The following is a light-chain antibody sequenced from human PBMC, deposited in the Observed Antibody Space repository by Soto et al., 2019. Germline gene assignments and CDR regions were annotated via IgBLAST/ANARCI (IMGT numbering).Light chain of an antibody. V-gene: IGKV3-11*01. Sequence: EILLTQSPGTLSLSPGERATLSCRASQSVSRSYFAWYQQKPGQAPRLLFYDASNRATGIPARFSGSGSGTDFTLTISSLEPEDFAVYYCQQRSNWPLITFGQGTRLEIK. CDR3: QQRSNWPLIT. CDR2: DAS. J-gene: IGKJ5*01. CDR1: QSVSRSY.